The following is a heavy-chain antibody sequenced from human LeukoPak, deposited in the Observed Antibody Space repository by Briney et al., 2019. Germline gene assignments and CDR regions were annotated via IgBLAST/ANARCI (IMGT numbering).Heavy chain of an antibody. CDR3: AKDQYYDILTGYYIRLLFAFDI. Sequence: AGGSLRLSCAASGFTFSSYGMSWVRQAPGKGLEWVSAISGSGGSTYYADSVKGRFTISRDNSKNTLYLQMNSLRAEDTAVYYCAKDQYYDILTGYYIRLLFAFDIWGQGTMVTVSS. D-gene: IGHD3-9*01. J-gene: IGHJ3*02. CDR1: GFTFSSYG. CDR2: ISGSGGST. V-gene: IGHV3-23*01.